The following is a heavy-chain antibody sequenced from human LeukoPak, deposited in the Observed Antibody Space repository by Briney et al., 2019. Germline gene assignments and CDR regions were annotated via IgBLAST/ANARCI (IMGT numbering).Heavy chain of an antibody. Sequence: KPSDTLSLTCTVSGGSIGTYYWSWIRQPAGKGLEWIGRIFTTGGANYNPSLKSRVTMSLDTSKNLFSLKLNSVTAADTAVYYCVRDGPSWGLLWGQGALVTVSS. V-gene: IGHV4-4*07. CDR2: IFTTGGA. CDR3: VRDGPSWGLL. J-gene: IGHJ4*02. CDR1: GGSIGTYY. D-gene: IGHD7-27*01.